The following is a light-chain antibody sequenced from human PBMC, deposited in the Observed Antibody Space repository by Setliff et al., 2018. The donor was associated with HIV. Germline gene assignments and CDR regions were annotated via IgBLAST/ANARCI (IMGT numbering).Light chain of an antibody. CDR3: GSYVGEDFSYV. CDR1: SSGIGGYNY. V-gene: IGLV2-14*03. CDR2: DVS. J-gene: IGLJ1*01. Sequence: SVLAQPASVSGSPGQSITISCTGTSSGIGGYNYVSWYQQHPGKAPKLIIYDVSNRPSGVSNRFSGSKSGNTASLTISGLQAEDEADYYCGSYVGEDFSYVFGPGTKVTVL.